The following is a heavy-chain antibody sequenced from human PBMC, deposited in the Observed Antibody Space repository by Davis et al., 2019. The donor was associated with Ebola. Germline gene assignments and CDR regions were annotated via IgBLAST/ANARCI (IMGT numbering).Heavy chain of an antibody. CDR3: ARGYRPPLPTRYSSGWHFDY. CDR2: IWYDGSNK. V-gene: IGHV3-33*01. CDR1: GFTFSSYG. D-gene: IGHD6-19*01. Sequence: GESLKISCAASGFTFSSYGMHWVRQAPGKGLEWGAVIWYDGSNKYYADSLKGRFTISRDNSKNTLYLQMNSLRAEDTAVYYCARGYRPPLPTRYSSGWHFDYWGQGTLVTVSS. J-gene: IGHJ4*02.